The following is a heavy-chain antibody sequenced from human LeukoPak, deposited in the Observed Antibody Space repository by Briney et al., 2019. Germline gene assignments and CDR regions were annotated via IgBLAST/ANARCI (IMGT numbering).Heavy chain of an antibody. Sequence: GGSLRLSCAASGFTFSSYGMHWVRQAPGKGLEWVAFIRYDGSNKYYADSVKGRFTISRDNAKNSLYLQMNSLRAEDTALYYCASGGIYYGAAFDFWGQGSLVTVSA. J-gene: IGHJ4*02. CDR3: ASGGIYYGAAFDF. CDR1: GFTFSSYG. CDR2: IRYDGSNK. V-gene: IGHV3-30*02. D-gene: IGHD1-26*01.